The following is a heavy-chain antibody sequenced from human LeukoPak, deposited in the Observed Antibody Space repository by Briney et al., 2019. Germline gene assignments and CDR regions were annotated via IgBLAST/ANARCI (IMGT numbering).Heavy chain of an antibody. D-gene: IGHD3-16*02. CDR1: GGSISSYY. J-gene: IGHJ4*02. V-gene: IGHV4-34*01. Sequence: SETLSLTCTVSGGSISSYYWSWIRQPPGKGLEWIGEINHSGSTNYNPSLKSRVTISVDTSKNQFSLKLSSVTAADTAVYFCARVPGPKYDYLWGSYRFFDHWGQGTLVTVSS. CDR2: INHSGST. CDR3: ARVPGPKYDYLWGSYRFFDH.